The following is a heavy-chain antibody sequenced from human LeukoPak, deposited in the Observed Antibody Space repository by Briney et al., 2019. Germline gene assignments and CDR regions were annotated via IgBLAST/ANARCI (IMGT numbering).Heavy chain of an antibody. CDR2: INPNSGGT. Sequence: ASVKVSCKASGYTFTGYYMHWVRQAPGQGLEWMGWINPNSGGTNYAQKFQGRVTMTRDTSISTAYMELSRLRSDDTAVYYCARVLTGDDEDYFDYWGQGTLVTVSS. J-gene: IGHJ4*02. CDR1: GYTFTGYY. D-gene: IGHD7-27*01. CDR3: ARVLTGDDEDYFDY. V-gene: IGHV1-2*02.